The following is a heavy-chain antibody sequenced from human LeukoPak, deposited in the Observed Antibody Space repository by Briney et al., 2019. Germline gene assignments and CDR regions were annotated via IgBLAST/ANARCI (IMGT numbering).Heavy chain of an antibody. CDR1: GYTFTGYG. CDR2: ISAYNGNT. CDR3: ARAPRGVRGVLDAFDI. J-gene: IGHJ3*02. Sequence: ASVKVSCKASGYTFTGYGISWVRQAPGQGLEWMGWISAYNGNTNYAQKLQGRVTMTTDTSTSTAYMELRSLRSDDTAVYYCARAPRGVRGVLDAFDIWGQGTMVTVSS. V-gene: IGHV1-18*01. D-gene: IGHD3-10*01.